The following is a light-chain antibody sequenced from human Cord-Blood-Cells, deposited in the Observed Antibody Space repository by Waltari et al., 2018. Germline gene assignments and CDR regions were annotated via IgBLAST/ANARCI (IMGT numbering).Light chain of an antibody. CDR1: SSNIGSNT. V-gene: IGLV1-44*01. CDR3: AAWDDSLNGPV. J-gene: IGLJ3*02. Sequence: QSVLTQPPSASGTPGQRVTISCSGRSSNIGSNTVNWDQQLPGTAPKLLIYRNNQRPSGVPDRFSGSKSGTSASLAISGLQSEDEADYYWAAWDDSLNGPVFGGGTKLTVL. CDR2: RNN.